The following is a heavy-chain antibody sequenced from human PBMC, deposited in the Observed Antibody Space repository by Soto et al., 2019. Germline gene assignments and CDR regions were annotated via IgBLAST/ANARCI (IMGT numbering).Heavy chain of an antibody. CDR3: ARDETHSSSPARNWFDP. Sequence: PSQTLSLTCAISGDSVSSNSAAWNWIRQSPSRGLEWLGRTYYRSKWYNDYAVSVKSRITINPDTSKNQFSLQLNSVTPEDTAVYYCARDETHSSSPARNWFDPWGQGTLVTVSS. CDR1: GDSVSSNSAA. D-gene: IGHD6-6*01. V-gene: IGHV6-1*01. J-gene: IGHJ5*02. CDR2: TYYRSKWYN.